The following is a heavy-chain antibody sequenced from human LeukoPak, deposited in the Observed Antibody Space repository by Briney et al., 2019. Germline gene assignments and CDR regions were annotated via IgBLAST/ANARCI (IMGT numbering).Heavy chain of an antibody. D-gene: IGHD2-15*01. CDR1: GGSISSRPYY. V-gene: IGHV4-61*01. CDR2: IYYSGST. CDR3: ARTTEGYCRGRSCYSYYYYMDV. J-gene: IGHJ6*03. Sequence: SETLSLTCTVSGGSISSRPYYWSWIRQPPGTGLEWIGYIYYSGSTNYNPSLKSRVTISVDTSKNQFSLKLSSVTAADTAVYYCARTTEGYCRGRSCYSYYYYMDVWGKGTTVTVSS.